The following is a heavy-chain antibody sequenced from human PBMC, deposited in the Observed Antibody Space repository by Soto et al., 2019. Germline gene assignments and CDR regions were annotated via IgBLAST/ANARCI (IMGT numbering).Heavy chain of an antibody. D-gene: IGHD6-6*01. J-gene: IGHJ5*02. V-gene: IGHV1-18*04. Sequence: QVQLVQSGAEVKKPGASLKVSCKASGYTFTTYGLSWVRQAHGQGLEWMGWISVYNGNTHYARAFEGRVTMTTDTSTSTAYMELRSLRSDDTAVYYCARDREAARPGWFDPWGQGTLVTVSS. CDR3: ARDREAARPGWFDP. CDR1: GYTFTTYG. CDR2: ISVYNGNT.